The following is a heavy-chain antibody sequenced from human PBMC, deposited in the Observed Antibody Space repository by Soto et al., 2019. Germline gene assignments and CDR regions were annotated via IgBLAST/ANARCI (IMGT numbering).Heavy chain of an antibody. CDR3: VRVAYGDWGVFYY. D-gene: IGHD4-17*01. Sequence: EVHLVESGGGLVQPGGSLRLSCAASGFTFSSYWIHWVRQVPGKGLVWVSRVNRDESTISYADSVKGRFSISRDNAKNTGYLQMNSLRAEDTAVYYCVRVAYGDWGVFYYWGQGTLVAVSS. CDR1: GFTFSSYW. J-gene: IGHJ4*02. CDR2: VNRDESTI. V-gene: IGHV3-74*01.